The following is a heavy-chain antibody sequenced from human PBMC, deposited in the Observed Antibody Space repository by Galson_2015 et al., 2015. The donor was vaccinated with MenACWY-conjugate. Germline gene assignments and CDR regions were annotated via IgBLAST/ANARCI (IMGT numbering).Heavy chain of an antibody. CDR3: ARDLPYGGRSFDC. V-gene: IGHV3-7*03. J-gene: IGHJ4*02. D-gene: IGHD4-23*01. CDR1: GFEFDLHW. CDR2: IKEDGNVK. Sequence: SLRLSCAASGFEFDLHWMSWVRQSPEKGLEWVANIKEDGNVKYYMDSVKGRFTISRDNARRSVYLQMNNLRAEDSAVYYCARDLPYGGRSFDCWGQGALVSVSS.